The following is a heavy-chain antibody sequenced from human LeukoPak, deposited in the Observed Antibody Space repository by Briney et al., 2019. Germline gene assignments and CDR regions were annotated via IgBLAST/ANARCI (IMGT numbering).Heavy chain of an antibody. Sequence: SQTLSLTCTVSGGSISISGYYWIWIRQHPGKGLEWVGYIDNSGTTYYNPSLKSRVSISADTSKNQFSPRLSSVTAADTAVYYCARDQYISSFRYYGMDVWGQGTTVTVSS. CDR1: GGSISISGYY. J-gene: IGHJ6*02. CDR2: IDNSGTT. CDR3: ARDQYISSFRYYGMDV. V-gene: IGHV4-31*03. D-gene: IGHD6-13*01.